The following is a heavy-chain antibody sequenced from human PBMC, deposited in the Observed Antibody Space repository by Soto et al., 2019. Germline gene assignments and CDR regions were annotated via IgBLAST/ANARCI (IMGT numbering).Heavy chain of an antibody. CDR1: GGSISSYY. Sequence: SETLSLTCTVSGGSISSYYWSWIRQPPGKGLEWIGYIYYSGSTNYNPSLKSRVTISVDTSKNQFSLKLSSVTAADTAVYYCARGRQSEWLRWGEEFDYWGQGTLVTVSS. CDR3: ARGRQSEWLRWGEEFDY. J-gene: IGHJ4*02. CDR2: IYYSGST. V-gene: IGHV4-59*01. D-gene: IGHD5-12*01.